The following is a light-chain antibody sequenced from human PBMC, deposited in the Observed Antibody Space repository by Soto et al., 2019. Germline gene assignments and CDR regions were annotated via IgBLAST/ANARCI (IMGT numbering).Light chain of an antibody. J-gene: IGLJ2*01. V-gene: IGLV6-57*04. CDR2: EDN. CDR1: SGRIASNY. CDR3: QSYDSSNPVV. Sequence: NFMLTQPHSVAESPGKTVTISCTRSSGRIASNYVQWYQQRPGSAPTTVIYEDNQRPSGVPDRFSGSIDSSSNSASLTISGLKTEDEADYYCQSYDSSNPVVFGGGTKRTVL.